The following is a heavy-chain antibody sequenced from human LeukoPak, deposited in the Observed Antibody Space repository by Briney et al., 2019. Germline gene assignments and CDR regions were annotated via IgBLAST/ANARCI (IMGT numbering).Heavy chain of an antibody. CDR1: GFTFSDYY. CDR3: AKERRYYDILTGQAGYYYYYMDV. CDR2: ISSSGSTI. V-gene: IGHV3-11*04. D-gene: IGHD3-9*01. Sequence: GGSLRLSCAASGFTFSDYYMSWIRQAPGKGLEWVSYISSSGSTIYYADSVKGRFTISRDNSKNTLYLQMNSLRAEDTAVYYCAKERRYYDILTGQAGYYYYYMDVWGKGTTVTVSS. J-gene: IGHJ6*03.